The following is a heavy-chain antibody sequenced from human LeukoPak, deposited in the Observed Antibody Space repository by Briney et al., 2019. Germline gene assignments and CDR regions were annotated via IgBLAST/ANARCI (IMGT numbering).Heavy chain of an antibody. J-gene: IGHJ6*02. CDR2: ISSSSSYT. Sequence: GGSLRLSCAASGFTFSDYYMSWIRQAPGKGLEWVSYISSSSSYTNYADSVKGRFTISRDNSKNTLYLQMNSLRAEDTAVYYCARVGDSDDYYYGMDVWGQGTTVTVS. V-gene: IGHV3-11*06. CDR3: ARVGDSDDYYYGMDV. CDR1: GFTFSDYY. D-gene: IGHD4-17*01.